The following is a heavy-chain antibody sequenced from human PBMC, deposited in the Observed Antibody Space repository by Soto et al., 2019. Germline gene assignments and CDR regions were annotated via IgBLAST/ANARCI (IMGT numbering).Heavy chain of an antibody. Sequence: PGGSLRLSCAASGFTFRSYAMSWVRQAPGKGLEWVSGISGSGISTHYADSVKGRFTVSRDNSKNTLYLQMKTLRAEDTAVYYCAKVSSSWYAGFFDLWGQGTPVTVSS. V-gene: IGHV3-23*01. J-gene: IGHJ4*02. CDR3: AKVSSSWYAGFFDL. D-gene: IGHD6-13*01. CDR2: ISGSGIST. CDR1: GFTFRSYA.